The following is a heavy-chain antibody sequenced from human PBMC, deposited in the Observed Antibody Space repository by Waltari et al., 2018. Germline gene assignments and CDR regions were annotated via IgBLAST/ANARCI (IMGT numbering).Heavy chain of an antibody. J-gene: IGHJ6*02. CDR2: INPSGGST. V-gene: IGHV1-46*01. D-gene: IGHD2-21*01. Sequence: QVQLVQSGAEVKKPGASVIISCKTSEYTFTSSYIHWVRQAPGQGLEWMGIINPSGGSTIYAQKFQGRVTMTRDTSTSTVYMELSSLRSEDTAVYYCARDTGALWMDVWGQGTTVTVSS. CDR1: EYTFTSSY. CDR3: ARDTGALWMDV.